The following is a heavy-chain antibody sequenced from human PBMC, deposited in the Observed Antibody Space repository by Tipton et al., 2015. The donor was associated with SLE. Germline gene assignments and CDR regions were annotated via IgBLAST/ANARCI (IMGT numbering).Heavy chain of an antibody. CDR2: ISSTGST. V-gene: IGHV4-61*02. CDR1: GVSISSSRYYST. J-gene: IGHJ6*03. CDR3: TRDRTPDYYYYYMDV. D-gene: IGHD2-15*01. Sequence: GLVKPSQTLSLTCTVSGVSISSSRYYSTWSWIRQSAGKGLDWIGRISSTGSTNYNPSLKSRVTMSVDTSKNQFSLRVTSVTAADSAIYYCTRDRTPDYYYYYMDVWGQGTTVTVSS.